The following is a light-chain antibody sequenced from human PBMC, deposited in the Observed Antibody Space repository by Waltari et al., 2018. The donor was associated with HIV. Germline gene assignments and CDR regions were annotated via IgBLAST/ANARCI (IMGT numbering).Light chain of an antibody. Sequence: SYELTQPPSVSVSPGQTARITCSGDALAKKYAYWYQQKPGQAPVLVMYKDSERPSGIPERFSGSSSGTKVTFTISGVQAEDEADYHCQSADSSDISVFGGGTKLTVL. CDR3: QSADSSDISV. V-gene: IGLV3-25*03. J-gene: IGLJ3*02. CDR1: ALAKKY. CDR2: KDS.